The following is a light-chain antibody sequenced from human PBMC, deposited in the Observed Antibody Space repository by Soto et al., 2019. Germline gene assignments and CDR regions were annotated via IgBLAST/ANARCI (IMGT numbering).Light chain of an antibody. CDR2: GAS. Sequence: EIVLTQSPGTLSLSPGERATLSCRASQSVSSSYLYWYQQKPGQAPRLLIYGASSRATGIPDRFSGSGSGTDFTLTISRLEPEDFAVYYCQQYGSSPQGTFGQGTRLEIK. V-gene: IGKV3-20*01. CDR1: QSVSSSY. J-gene: IGKJ5*01. CDR3: QQYGSSPQGT.